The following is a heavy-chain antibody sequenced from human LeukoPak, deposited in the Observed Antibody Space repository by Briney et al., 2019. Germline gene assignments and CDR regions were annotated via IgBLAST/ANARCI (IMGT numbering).Heavy chain of an antibody. J-gene: IGHJ4*02. CDR1: GYSFTTFW. Sequence: GESLKISCKGSGYSFTTFWIGWVRQMPGKGLEWMGIIYPGDSDTRYSPSFQGQVTISADKSISTAYLQWSSLKASDTAMYYCARHSGTVMVSFDYWGQGTLVTVSS. CDR2: IYPGDSDT. D-gene: IGHD5-18*01. V-gene: IGHV5-51*01. CDR3: ARHSGTVMVSFDY.